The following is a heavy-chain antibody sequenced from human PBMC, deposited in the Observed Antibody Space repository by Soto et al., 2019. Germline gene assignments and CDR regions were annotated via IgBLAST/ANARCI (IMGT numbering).Heavy chain of an antibody. CDR2: IRSSGRTI. Sequence: QVRLVESGGGLVKPGGALRLSCAASAFTFSAYSMSWIRQAPGKGLEWVSHIRSSGRTIYYADSVKGRFTISRDNAKNSLYMQMNSLRAEDTAVYYCARVGPPSDYWGQGTLVTVSS. CDR3: ARVGPPSDY. CDR1: AFTFSAYS. V-gene: IGHV3-11*01. J-gene: IGHJ4*02.